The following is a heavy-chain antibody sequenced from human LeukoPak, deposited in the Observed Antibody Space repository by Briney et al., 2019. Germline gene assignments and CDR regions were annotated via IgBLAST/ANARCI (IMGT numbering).Heavy chain of an antibody. Sequence: SETLSLTCTVFGGSVSSGSHYWSWVRPPPGKGREWIGYIFYSGTTNYNPSLKVRLPLSVDTSKNQCSLQLSSVPAADTAVYFCARPYYDFWGGQYYYYMDVWGKETTVTVSS. V-gene: IGHV4-61*01. D-gene: IGHD3-3*01. J-gene: IGHJ6*03. CDR3: ARPYYDFWGGQYYYYMDV. CDR1: GGSVSSGSHY. CDR2: IFYSGTT.